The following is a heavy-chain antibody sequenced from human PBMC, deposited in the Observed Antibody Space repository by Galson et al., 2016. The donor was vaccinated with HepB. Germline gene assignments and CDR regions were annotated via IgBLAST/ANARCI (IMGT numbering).Heavy chain of an antibody. D-gene: IGHD3-22*01. CDR2: ISSKGGST. CDR1: GFTFSSYA. J-gene: IGHJ4*02. CDR3: VKGGGSYDSSGYYGFDY. V-gene: IGHV3-64D*06. Sequence: SLRLSCAASGFTFSSYAMHWVRQAPGKGLEYVSAISSKGGSTYYADSVKGRFTISRDNSKNTLYLQMSSLRAEDTAVYYCVKGGGSYDSSGYYGFDYWGQGTLVTVSS.